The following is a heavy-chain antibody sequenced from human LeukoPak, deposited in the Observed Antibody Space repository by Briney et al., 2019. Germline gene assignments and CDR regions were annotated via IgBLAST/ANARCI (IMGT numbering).Heavy chain of an antibody. Sequence: ASVKVSCKASGYAFTSYGISWVRQAPGQGLEWMGWISSYNGNTNYAQKLQGRVTMTTDTSTSAAYMELRSLRSDDTAVYYCARHTLYGSGSYYVYYFDYWGQGTLVTVSS. D-gene: IGHD3-10*01. CDR3: ARHTLYGSGSYYVYYFDY. CDR2: ISSYNGNT. CDR1: GYAFTSYG. J-gene: IGHJ4*02. V-gene: IGHV1-18*01.